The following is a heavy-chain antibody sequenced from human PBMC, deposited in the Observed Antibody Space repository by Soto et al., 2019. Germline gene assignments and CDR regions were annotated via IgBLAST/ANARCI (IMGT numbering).Heavy chain of an antibody. Sequence: EVPLVESGGGLVQPGGSLRLSCAASGFTFSSYSMNWVRQAPGKGLEWVSYISSSSSTIYYADSVKGRFTISRDNAKTSLYLQMNSLRAEDTAVYYCARDLNYGRFDYWGQGTLVTVSS. J-gene: IGHJ4*02. CDR1: GFTFSSYS. V-gene: IGHV3-48*01. CDR3: ARDLNYGRFDY. CDR2: ISSSSSTI. D-gene: IGHD4-17*01.